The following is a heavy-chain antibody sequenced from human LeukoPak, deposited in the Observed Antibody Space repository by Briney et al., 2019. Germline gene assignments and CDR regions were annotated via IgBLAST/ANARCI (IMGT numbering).Heavy chain of an antibody. D-gene: IGHD6-13*01. Sequence: PSQILSLTCAVSGGSISSGGYSWSWIRQPPGKGLEWIGYIYHSGSTYYNPSLKSRVTISVDRSKTQFSLKLSSVTAADTAVYYCARGEAAAGTVYYYGMDVWGQGTTVTVSS. V-gene: IGHV4-30-2*01. CDR1: GGSISSGGYS. J-gene: IGHJ6*02. CDR2: IYHSGST. CDR3: ARGEAAAGTVYYYGMDV.